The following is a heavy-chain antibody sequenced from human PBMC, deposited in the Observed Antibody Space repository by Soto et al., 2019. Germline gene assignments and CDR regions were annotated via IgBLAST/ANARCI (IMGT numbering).Heavy chain of an antibody. CDR2: ISPSGGGT. J-gene: IGHJ5*02. D-gene: IGHD3-22*01. CDR1: GYTFTGYY. CDR3: AGAHRSSFNFDTSRASFDP. V-gene: IGHV1-46*01. Sequence: ASVKVSCKASGYTFTGYYIHWVRQAPGQGLEWMGIISPSGGGTSYAPKFQGRVTLTRDTSTNRVYMELRSLRSEDTAVYYCAGAHRSSFNFDTSRASFDPWGQGTLVTVSS.